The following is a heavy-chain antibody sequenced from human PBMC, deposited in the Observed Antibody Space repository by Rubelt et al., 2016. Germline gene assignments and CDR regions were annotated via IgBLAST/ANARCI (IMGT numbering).Heavy chain of an antibody. CDR2: ICGSGDRT. D-gene: IGHD4/OR15-4a*01. Sequence: EVQLVDSGGGLVQPGRSLRLSCTASGFTFSSYAMSWVRQAPGKGLEWVSGICGSGDRTYYADSVKGRFTISRDNSENTLSRQTNSLRAEDTAVYYCASGLTTKYYFDYWGQGTLVTVSS. J-gene: IGHJ4*02. CDR3: ASGLTTKYYFDY. CDR1: GFTFSSYA. V-gene: IGHV3-23*04.